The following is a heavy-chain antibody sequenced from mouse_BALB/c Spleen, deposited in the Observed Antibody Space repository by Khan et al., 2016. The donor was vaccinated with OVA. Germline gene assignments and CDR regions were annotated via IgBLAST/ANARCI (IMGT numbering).Heavy chain of an antibody. CDR1: GFTFSSYA. CDR3: ANNYYSSNYQIYYLDY. CDR2: ISSGGSYT. Sequence: EVELVESGGGLVKPGGSLKLSCAASGFTFSSYAMSWVRQTPEKRLEWVATISSGGSYTYYPDSVKGRFTISRDNAKNTLYLQMSSLRSEDTAMYYAANNYYSSNYQIYYLDYWGQGTTLTVSS. D-gene: IGHD1-1*01. J-gene: IGHJ2*01. V-gene: IGHV5-9-1*01.